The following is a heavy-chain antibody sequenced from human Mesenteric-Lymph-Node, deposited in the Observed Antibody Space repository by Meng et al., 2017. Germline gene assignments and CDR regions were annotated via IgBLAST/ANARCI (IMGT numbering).Heavy chain of an antibody. V-gene: IGHV1-18*01. CDR2: ITTYNGNT. J-gene: IGHJ3*02. CDR3: ARDGKIQLWLRAFAI. CDR1: GYTFTSYG. D-gene: IGHD5-18*01. Sequence: ASVKVSCKVSGYTFTSYGISWVRQAPGQGLEWMGWITTYNGNTNYAQKFQGRVTMTTDTSTSTAYMELRSLRSDDTAVYYCARDGKIQLWLRAFAIWGQGTMVTVSS.